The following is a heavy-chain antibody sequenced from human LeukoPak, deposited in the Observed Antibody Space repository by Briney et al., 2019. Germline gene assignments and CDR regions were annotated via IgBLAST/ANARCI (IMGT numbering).Heavy chain of an antibody. Sequence: PSETLSLTCTVSGGSISSYYWSWIRQPPGKGLEWIGYIYYSGSTNYNPSLKSRVTISVDTSKNQFSLKLSSVTAADTAVYYCARGGRGTMVRGVIGDYMDVWGKGTTVTISS. J-gene: IGHJ6*03. D-gene: IGHD3-10*01. CDR2: IYYSGST. V-gene: IGHV4-59*01. CDR3: ARGGRGTMVRGVIGDYMDV. CDR1: GGSISSYY.